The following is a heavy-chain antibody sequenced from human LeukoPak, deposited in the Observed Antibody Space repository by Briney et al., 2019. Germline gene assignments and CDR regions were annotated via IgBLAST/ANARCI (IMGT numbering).Heavy chain of an antibody. CDR3: AKSVPYYYDSSGYSNWFDP. V-gene: IGHV3-48*04. CDR2: ISSSGSTI. D-gene: IGHD3-22*01. Sequence: PGRSLRLSCAASGFTFSSYGMHWIRQAPGKGLEWVSYISSSGSTIYYADSVKGRFTISRDNAKNSLYLQMNSLRAEDTAVYYCAKSVPYYYDSSGYSNWFDPWGQGTLVTVSS. CDR1: GFTFSSYG. J-gene: IGHJ5*02.